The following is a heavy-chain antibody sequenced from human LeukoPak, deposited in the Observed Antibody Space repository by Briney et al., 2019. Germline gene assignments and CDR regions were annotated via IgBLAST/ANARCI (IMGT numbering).Heavy chain of an antibody. V-gene: IGHV3-23*01. D-gene: IGHD3-22*01. CDR2: ISGGGDIT. Sequence: GGSLRLSCAASGFNFANHTMSWVRQTPGKGLEWVSAISGGGDITYYADSVTGRFTISRDNSKDTLFLQMHSLRPGDTAVYYCAKDKTDYYDSSGAFDYWGQGTLVTVSS. CDR3: AKDKTDYYDSSGAFDY. J-gene: IGHJ4*02. CDR1: GFNFANHT.